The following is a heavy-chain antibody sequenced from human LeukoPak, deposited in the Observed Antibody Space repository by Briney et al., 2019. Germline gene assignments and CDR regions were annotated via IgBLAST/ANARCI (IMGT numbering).Heavy chain of an antibody. V-gene: IGHV3-7*01. D-gene: IGHD1-26*01. Sequence: RGSLRLSCAASAFTFSSYWMTWVRQAPGKGLGWVANIKEDGSEKYYVDSVKGRFTISRDNAKNSLYLQMNSLRAEDTAVYYCARGLSGSYDYWGQGTLVTVSS. CDR1: AFTFSSYW. CDR2: IKEDGSEK. CDR3: ARGLSGSYDY. J-gene: IGHJ4*02.